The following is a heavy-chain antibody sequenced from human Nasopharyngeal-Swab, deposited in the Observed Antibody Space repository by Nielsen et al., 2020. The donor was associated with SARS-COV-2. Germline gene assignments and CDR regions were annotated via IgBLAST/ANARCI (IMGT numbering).Heavy chain of an antibody. D-gene: IGHD7-27*01. V-gene: IGHV3-74*01. Sequence: GESMKISCKLSGLTYSESWKHWVRQAPGKGLGWVSRLNNDGSRTGYAESVKGRFTISRDNAKNTVYLQMNSLRAEDAAVYYCARDFDKTGDWGQGNLVTVSS. CDR1: GLTYSESW. J-gene: IGHJ4*02. CDR2: LNNDGSRT. CDR3: ARDFDKTGD.